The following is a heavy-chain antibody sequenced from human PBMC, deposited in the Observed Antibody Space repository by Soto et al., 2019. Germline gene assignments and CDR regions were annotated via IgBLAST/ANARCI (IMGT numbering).Heavy chain of an antibody. CDR3: AKNPENYYYGMDV. Sequence: QVQLVQSGAEVKKPGSSVKVSCKASGGTFSSYAISWVRQAPGQGLEWMGGIIPIFGTANYAQKFQGRVQFTADESTSTAYMGLRSLRSEDTAVYYCAKNPENYYYGMDVWGQGTTVTVSS. CDR1: GGTFSSYA. V-gene: IGHV1-69*12. J-gene: IGHJ6*02. CDR2: IIPIFGTA.